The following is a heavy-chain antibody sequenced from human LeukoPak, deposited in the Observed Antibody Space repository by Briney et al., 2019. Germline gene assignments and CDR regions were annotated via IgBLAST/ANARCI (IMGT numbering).Heavy chain of an antibody. V-gene: IGHV3-30*18. CDR2: ITYDGSNQ. D-gene: IGHD5-12*01. J-gene: IGHJ4*02. Sequence: GGSLRLSCAASGFTFRSYGMHWVHQAPGPGLEWVAVITYDGSNQYYADSVKGRFTISRDNSMDTLYLQMNSLRAEDTAVYYCAKGGDNGYSGYDLVYWGQGTLVTVSS. CDR1: GFTFRSYG. CDR3: AKGGDNGYSGYDLVY.